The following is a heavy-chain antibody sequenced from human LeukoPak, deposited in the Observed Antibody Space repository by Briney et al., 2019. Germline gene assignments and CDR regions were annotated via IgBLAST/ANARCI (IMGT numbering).Heavy chain of an antibody. D-gene: IGHD4-23*01. Sequence: GGSLRLSCAASGFSFRSYAMHWVRQAPGKGLEWLAVVSAHGLDKFYADSVKGRFTISKDFSTNTFSLQMNSLGGDDTGIYYCVRGWQQLGSWGRGTLVTVSS. CDR3: VRGWQQLGS. CDR2: VSAHGLDK. J-gene: IGHJ5*02. V-gene: IGHV3-30*04. CDR1: GFSFRSYA.